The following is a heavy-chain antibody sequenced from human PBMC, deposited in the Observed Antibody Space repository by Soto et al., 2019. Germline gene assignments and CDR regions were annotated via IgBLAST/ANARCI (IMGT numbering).Heavy chain of an antibody. CDR2: INPNSGGT. CDR1: GYTFTGYY. CDR3: ARGGGSGWYKVYFFDY. D-gene: IGHD6-19*01. J-gene: IGHJ4*02. V-gene: IGHV1-2*02. Sequence: ASVKVSCKASGYTFTGYYMHWVRQAPGQGLEWMGRINPNSGGTNYAQKFQGRVTMTRDTSISTAYMELSRLRSDDTAVYYCARGGGSGWYKVYFFDYWGQGTLVTSPQ.